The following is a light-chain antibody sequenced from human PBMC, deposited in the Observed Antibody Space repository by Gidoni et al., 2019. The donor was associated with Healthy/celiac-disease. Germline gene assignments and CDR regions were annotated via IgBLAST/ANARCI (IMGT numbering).Light chain of an antibody. CDR3: QQYYSYPHT. CDR2: AAS. V-gene: IGKV1-8*01. CDR1: QGISSY. J-gene: IGKJ2*01. Sequence: PSSFPASTGDRVTITCRASQGISSYLAWYQQKPGKAPKLLIYAASTLQSGVPSRFSGSGSGTDFTLTISSLQSEDFATYYCQQYYSYPHTFXQXTKLEIK.